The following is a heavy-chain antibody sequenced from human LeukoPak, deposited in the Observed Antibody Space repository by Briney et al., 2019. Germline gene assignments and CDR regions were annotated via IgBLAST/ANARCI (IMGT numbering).Heavy chain of an antibody. D-gene: IGHD3/OR15-3a*01. Sequence: QPSETLSLTCAVYGGSFSGYYWSWIRQPPGKGLEWIGEINHGGSTNYNPSLKSRVTISVDTSKNQFSLRLTSVTAADTAVYYCARQTGSGLFILPGGQGTLVTVSS. CDR3: ARQTGSGLFILP. V-gene: IGHV4-34*01. J-gene: IGHJ4*02. CDR2: INHGGST. CDR1: GGSFSGYY.